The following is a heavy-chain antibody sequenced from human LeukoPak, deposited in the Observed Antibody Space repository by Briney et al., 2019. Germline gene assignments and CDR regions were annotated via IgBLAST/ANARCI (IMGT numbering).Heavy chain of an antibody. CDR2: IYYSGST. Sequence: SETLSLTCTVPGGSISSSSYYWGWIRQPPGKGLEWIGSIYYSGSTYYNPSLKSRVTISVDTSKNQFSLKLSSVTAADTAVYYCARSLSAHTPYDFWGQGTLATVSS. J-gene: IGHJ4*02. CDR3: ARSLSAHTPYDF. D-gene: IGHD3-3*01. V-gene: IGHV4-39*01. CDR1: GGSISSSSYY.